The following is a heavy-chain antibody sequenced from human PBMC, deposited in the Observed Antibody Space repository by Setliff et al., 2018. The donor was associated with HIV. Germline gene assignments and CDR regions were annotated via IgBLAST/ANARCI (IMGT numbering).Heavy chain of an antibody. CDR2: IKSKSDGGAV. CDR3: TTAVAQNWYGSGNENY. CDR1: GGSFGGYY. D-gene: IGHD3-10*01. Sequence: PSETLSLTCVVYGGSFGGYYWSWVRQAPGKGLEWVGRIKSKSDGGAVHYAAPVKGRFTISRDDSRSTLYLQMNSLITEDTALYYCTTAVAQNWYGSGNENYWGEGTLVTVSS. V-gene: IGHV3-15*06. J-gene: IGHJ4*02.